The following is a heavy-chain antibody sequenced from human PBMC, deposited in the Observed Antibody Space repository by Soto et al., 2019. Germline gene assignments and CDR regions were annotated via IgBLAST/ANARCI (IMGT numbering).Heavy chain of an antibody. CDR1: GFTFSTYT. J-gene: IGHJ5*02. D-gene: IGHD6-19*01. CDR2: ISSRGTHT. V-gene: IGHV3-21*01. Sequence: EVQLVESGGGLVKPGGSLRLSCAAYGFTFSTYTMNWVRQAPGKGLEWVSSISSRGTHTYYADSVKGRFTISRDNSKNSLYLQMNSLRAEDMAVYYCSRAEYSSGLNRFDPWGQGTLVTVSS. CDR3: SRAEYSSGLNRFDP.